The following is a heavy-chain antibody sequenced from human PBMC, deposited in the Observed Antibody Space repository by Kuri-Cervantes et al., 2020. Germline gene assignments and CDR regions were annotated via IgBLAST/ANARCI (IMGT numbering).Heavy chain of an antibody. CDR1: GGSFSGYY. Sequence: ESLKISCAVYGGSFSGYYWSWIRQPPGKGLEWIGEINHSGSTNYKPSLKSRVTISVDTPKNQFSLKLSSVTAADTAFYYCASAYSGRYFDYWGQGVPVTVSS. J-gene: IGHJ4*02. CDR3: ASAYSGRYFDY. V-gene: IGHV4-34*01. CDR2: INHSGST. D-gene: IGHD5-12*01.